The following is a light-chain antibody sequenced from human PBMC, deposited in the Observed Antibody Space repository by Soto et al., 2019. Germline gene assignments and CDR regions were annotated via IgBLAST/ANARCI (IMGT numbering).Light chain of an antibody. CDR3: QQYDKWPPVA. CDR1: QSVSSTY. J-gene: IGKJ4*01. V-gene: IGKV3-15*01. CDR2: GTS. Sequence: IVLTQSPGTLSLSPGERATLSCRASQSVSSTYLAWYQQKPGQAPRLLMYGTSTRATGIPPRFSGSGSGTEFTLTISSLQSEDFAVYYCQQYDKWPPVAFGGGTKVDIK.